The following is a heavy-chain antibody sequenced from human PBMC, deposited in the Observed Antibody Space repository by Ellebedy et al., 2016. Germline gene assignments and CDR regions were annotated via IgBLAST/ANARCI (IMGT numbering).Heavy chain of an antibody. CDR3: ARDPLSHYYYDSSGYSAYYGMDV. Sequence: ASVKVSXKASGYTFTSYGISWVRQAPGQGLEWMGWISAYNGNTNYAQKLQGRVTMTTDTSTSTAYMELRSLRSDDTAVYYCARDPLSHYYYDSSGYSAYYGMDVWGQGTTVTVSS. V-gene: IGHV1-18*01. CDR2: ISAYNGNT. D-gene: IGHD3-22*01. CDR1: GYTFTSYG. J-gene: IGHJ6*02.